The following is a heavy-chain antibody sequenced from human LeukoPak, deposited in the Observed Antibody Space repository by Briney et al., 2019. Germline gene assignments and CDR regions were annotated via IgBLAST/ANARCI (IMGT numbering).Heavy chain of an antibody. V-gene: IGHV5-51*01. J-gene: IGHJ4*02. Sequence: GESQKISCKGSGYSFTSYWIGWARQMPGKGLEWMGIIYPGDSDTRYSPSFQGQVTISADKSISTAYLQWSSLKASDTAMYYCARYRVADPYYFDYWGQGTLVTVSS. D-gene: IGHD2-15*01. CDR2: IYPGDSDT. CDR3: ARYRVADPYYFDY. CDR1: GYSFTSYW.